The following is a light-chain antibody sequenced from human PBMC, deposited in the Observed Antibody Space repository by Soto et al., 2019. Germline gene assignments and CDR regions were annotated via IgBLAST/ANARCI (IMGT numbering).Light chain of an antibody. CDR1: QSVSSN. V-gene: IGKV3-15*01. CDR3: QQYNNWPSLT. Sequence: EIVITQSPATLSVSPGERATLTCRASQSVSSNLAWYQQKPGQAPRLLIYGASTRATGIPARFSGSGSGTEFTLTISSLQSEDFAVYYCQQYNNWPSLTFGGGTKLEIK. J-gene: IGKJ4*01. CDR2: GAS.